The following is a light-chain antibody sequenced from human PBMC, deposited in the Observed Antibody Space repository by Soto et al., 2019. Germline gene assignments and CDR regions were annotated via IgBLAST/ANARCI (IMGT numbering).Light chain of an antibody. Sequence: QSALTQPTSVSGSPGQSITISCTGTSSDVGGYNYVSWYQQHPGKAPKLMIYDVSNRPSGVSNRFSGSKSGNTASLTISGLQAEDEADYYSSSYTRSSTDVVFGGGTKLTVL. V-gene: IGLV2-14*01. CDR2: DVS. J-gene: IGLJ2*01. CDR3: SSYTRSSTDVV. CDR1: SSDVGGYNY.